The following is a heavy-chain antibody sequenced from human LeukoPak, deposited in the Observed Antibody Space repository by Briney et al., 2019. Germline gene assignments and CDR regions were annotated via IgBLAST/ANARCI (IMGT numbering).Heavy chain of an antibody. CDR2: ISSSSSYI. D-gene: IGHD1-7*01. V-gene: IGHV3-21*01. CDR1: GFTFSSYS. CDR3: ARGGNNWNYTTGDY. Sequence: GGSLRLSCAASGFTFSSYSMNWVRQAPGKGLEWVSSISSSSSYIYYADSVEGRFTISRDNAKNSLYLQMNSLRAEDTAVYYCARGGNNWNYTTGDYWGQGTLVTVSS. J-gene: IGHJ4*02.